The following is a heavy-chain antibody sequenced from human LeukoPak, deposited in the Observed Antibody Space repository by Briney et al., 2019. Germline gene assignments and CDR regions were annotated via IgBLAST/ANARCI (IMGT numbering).Heavy chain of an antibody. Sequence: GGSLRLSCAASGFDLNDYTMHWVRQAPGKGLEWVALLNWEGETTYYADSVRGRFIISRDISRDSLYLQMDSLRSEDTAFYYCTRNSGPRREAAAGLDHWGRGTLVTVS. CDR2: LNWEGETT. D-gene: IGHD6-13*01. V-gene: IGHV3-43*01. J-gene: IGHJ4*02. CDR1: GFDLNDYT. CDR3: TRNSGPRREAAAGLDH.